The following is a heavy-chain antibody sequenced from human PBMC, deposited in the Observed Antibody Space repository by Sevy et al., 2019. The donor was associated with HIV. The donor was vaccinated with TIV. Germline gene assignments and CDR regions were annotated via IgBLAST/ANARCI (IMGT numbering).Heavy chain of an antibody. CDR2: ISSSSNTI. CDR3: TRGKGSSDY. D-gene: IGHD6-6*01. J-gene: IGHJ4*02. CDR1: GFTFSTYN. V-gene: IGHV3-48*01. Sequence: GGSLRLSCAASGFTFSTYNMNWVRQAPGKGLEWISYISSSSNTIDYAYSVKGRFTISRDNAKNSVYLQMNSLRGEDTAVYYCTRGKGSSDYWGQGTLVTVSS.